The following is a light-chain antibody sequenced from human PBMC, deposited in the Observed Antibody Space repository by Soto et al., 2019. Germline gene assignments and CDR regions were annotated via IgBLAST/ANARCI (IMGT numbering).Light chain of an antibody. V-gene: IGKV3D-20*02. J-gene: IGKJ5*01. CDR1: QSLSSSE. CDR2: GAS. CDR3: QQRSNWPIT. Sequence: IVLTRAPGTLSLSPGERPTLSCGASQSLSSSELAWYQQKPGQAPRLLIYGASSRATGIPARFSGSGSGTDFTLTISSLEPEDFAVYYCQQRSNWPITFGQGTRLEIK.